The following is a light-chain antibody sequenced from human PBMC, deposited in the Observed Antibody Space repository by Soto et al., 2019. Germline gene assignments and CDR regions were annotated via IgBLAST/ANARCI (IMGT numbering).Light chain of an antibody. CDR1: QSLEHIDGNTY. J-gene: IGKJ5*01. Sequence: DIVLTQTPLSSPVTLGQPASISCRSSQSLEHIDGNTYLSWLHQRPGQPPRLLIYKMSNRFSGVPDRFSGSGAGTDFTLKISRVEAEDVGVYYCMQATQFPPITFGQGTRLEIK. CDR2: KMS. CDR3: MQATQFPPIT. V-gene: IGKV2-24*01.